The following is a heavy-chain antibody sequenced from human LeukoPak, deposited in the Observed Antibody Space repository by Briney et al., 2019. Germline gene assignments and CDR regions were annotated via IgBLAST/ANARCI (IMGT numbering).Heavy chain of an antibody. CDR1: GGSISSYY. CDR3: ARLGAGTTSYGWFDP. D-gene: IGHD1-1*01. J-gene: IGHJ5*02. Sequence: SETLSLTCTVSGGSISSYYWSWLRQPPGKGLEWIGNIYNSGSTNYNPSLKSRVTISLDTSKNQFSLKLSSVTAADTAVYYCARLGAGTTSYGWFDPWGQGTLVTVSS. V-gene: IGHV4-59*08. CDR2: IYNSGST.